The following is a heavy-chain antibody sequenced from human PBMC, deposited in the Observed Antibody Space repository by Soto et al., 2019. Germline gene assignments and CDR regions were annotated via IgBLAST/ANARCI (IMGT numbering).Heavy chain of an antibody. Sequence: QLQLQESGPGLVKPSETLSLTCTVSGGSISSSSYYWGWIRQPPGKGLEWIGSIYYSGSTYYNPSLKSRVTLSVDTSKNQFSLKLSSVTAADTAVYYCARSVLSKIIGDDGSGSYTWFDPWGQGTLVTVSS. CDR1: GGSISSSSYY. D-gene: IGHD3-10*01. CDR3: ARSVLSKIIGDDGSGSYTWFDP. V-gene: IGHV4-39*01. CDR2: IYYSGST. J-gene: IGHJ5*02.